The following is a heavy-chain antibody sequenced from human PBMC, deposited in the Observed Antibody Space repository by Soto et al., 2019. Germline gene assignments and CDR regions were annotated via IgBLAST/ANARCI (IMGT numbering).Heavy chain of an antibody. CDR2: IYPGDSDT. J-gene: IGHJ3*01. CDR1: GYSFTTYW. CDR3: ASPRYSGSYYDAFDL. D-gene: IGHD1-26*01. Sequence: GESLKISCKGSGYSFTTYWIGWVRQMPGKGLEWMGIIYPGDSDTRYGPSFRGQVAISADKSISTAYLQWSSLKASDTAMYYCASPRYSGSYYDAFDLWGQGTMVTVSS. V-gene: IGHV5-51*01.